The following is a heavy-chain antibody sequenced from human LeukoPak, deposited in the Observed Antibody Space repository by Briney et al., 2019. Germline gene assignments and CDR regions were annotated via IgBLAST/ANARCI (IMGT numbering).Heavy chain of an antibody. CDR2: ISGNSDGA. D-gene: IGHD1-7*01. CDR1: GFTFSNYV. J-gene: IGHJ4*02. V-gene: IGHV3-23*01. Sequence: GGSLRLSCAASGFTFSNYVMGWVRQAPGKGLEWVSDISGNSDGADYADSVRGRFTISRDNSKNTLYQQMNSLRAEDTAVYYCAKRTGVTELHFDHWGQGTLVTVSS. CDR3: AKRTGVTELHFDH.